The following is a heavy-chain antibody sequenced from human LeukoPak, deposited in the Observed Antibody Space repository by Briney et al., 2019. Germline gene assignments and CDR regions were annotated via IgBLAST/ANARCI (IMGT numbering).Heavy chain of an antibody. CDR2: INSKTDGGTT. J-gene: IGHJ5*02. D-gene: IGHD2-2*02. V-gene: IGHV3-15*01. CDR1: GFTFSNAW. CDR3: TPHRLFYCSITTSYKGVGFDP. Sequence: GGSLRLSCAASGFTFSNAWMSWVRQAPGKGLEWVGRINSKTDGGTTDYAAPVKGRFTISRDDSKNTLYLQMNSLKTEDTDVSYCTPHRLFYCSITTSYKGVGFDPWGRGPLVPVS.